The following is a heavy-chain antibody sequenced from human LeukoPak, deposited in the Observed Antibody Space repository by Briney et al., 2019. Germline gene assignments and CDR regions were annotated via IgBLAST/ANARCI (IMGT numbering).Heavy chain of an antibody. D-gene: IGHD5-24*01. V-gene: IGHV1-58*01. CDR1: GFTFNTYSA. CDR3: AGDHPNYDY. CDR2: IAVGGGHT. J-gene: IGHJ4*02. Sequence: ASVKVPCKTSGFTFNTYSAVQWVRQTPGQRLEWIGWIAVGGGHTNYAQKFQERLTITRDMSTSTAYMELSSLRPEDTAVYYCAGDHPNYDYWGQGTQVTVSS.